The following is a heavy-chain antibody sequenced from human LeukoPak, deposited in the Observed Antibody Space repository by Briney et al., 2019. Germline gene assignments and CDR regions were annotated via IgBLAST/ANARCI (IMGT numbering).Heavy chain of an antibody. D-gene: IGHD5-18*01. CDR2: INTNTGNP. CDR1: GYTFTSYD. CDR3: AREIQLWLLSPYYYYGMDV. V-gene: IGHV7-4-1*02. J-gene: IGHJ6*02. Sequence: ASVKVSCKASGYTFTSYDINWVRQAPGQGLEWMGWINTNTGNPTYAQGFTGRFVFSLDTSVSTAYLQISSLKAEDTAVYYCAREIQLWLLSPYYYYGMDVWGQGTTVTVSS.